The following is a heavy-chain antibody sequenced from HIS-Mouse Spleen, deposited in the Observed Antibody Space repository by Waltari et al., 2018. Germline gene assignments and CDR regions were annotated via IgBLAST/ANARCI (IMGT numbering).Heavy chain of an antibody. J-gene: IGHJ5*02. CDR3: ARSPYYDFWSGYSDNWFDP. D-gene: IGHD3-3*01. Sequence: QVQLQESGPGLVKPSQTLSLTCTVSGGSISSGCYSWRWILPHPGTRLEWIGYIYYSGSTYYNPSLKSRVTISVDTSKNQFSLKLSSVTVADTAVYYCARSPYYDFWSGYSDNWFDPWGQGTLVTVSS. CDR1: GGSISSGCYS. CDR2: IYYSGST. V-gene: IGHV4-31*03.